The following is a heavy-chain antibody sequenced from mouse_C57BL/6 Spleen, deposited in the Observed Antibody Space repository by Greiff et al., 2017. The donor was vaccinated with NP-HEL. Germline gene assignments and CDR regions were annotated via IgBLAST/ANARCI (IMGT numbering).Heavy chain of an antibody. Sequence: DVMLVESGGGLVKPGGSLKLSCAASGFTFSSYTMSWVRQTPEKRLEWVATISGGGGNTYYPDSVKGRFTISRDNAKNTLYLQMSSLRSEDTALYYCARFGGYYYAMDYWGQGTSVTVSS. CDR1: GFTFSSYT. CDR3: ARFGGYYYAMDY. V-gene: IGHV5-9*01. CDR2: ISGGGGNT. J-gene: IGHJ4*01. D-gene: IGHD1-2*01.